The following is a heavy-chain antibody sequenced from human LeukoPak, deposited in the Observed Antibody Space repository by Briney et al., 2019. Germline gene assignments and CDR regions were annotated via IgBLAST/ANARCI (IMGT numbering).Heavy chain of an antibody. CDR3: AKGVVPAASTYYYYYYGMDA. Sequence: GGSLRLSCAASGFTFSSYAMSWVRQAPGKGLEWVSAISGSGGSTYYADSVKGRFTISRDNSKDTLYLQMNSLRAEDTAVYYCAKGVVPAASTYYYYYYGMDAWGKGTTVTVSS. D-gene: IGHD2-2*01. CDR1: GFTFSSYA. J-gene: IGHJ6*04. V-gene: IGHV3-23*01. CDR2: ISGSGGST.